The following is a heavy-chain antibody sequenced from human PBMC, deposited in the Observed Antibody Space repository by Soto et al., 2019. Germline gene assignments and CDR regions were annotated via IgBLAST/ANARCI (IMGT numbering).Heavy chain of an antibody. V-gene: IGHV4-39*01. Sequence: SETLSLTCTVSCGSISSTSYHWVWIRQPPGKGLEWIGSLDYSGGTFYNPSLKSRVTISADTSKNQFSLKVNSVTAADTAVYYCARNYYDGSGLYYWGQGTLVTVS. CDR1: CGSISSTSYH. J-gene: IGHJ4*02. CDR3: ARNYYDGSGLYY. D-gene: IGHD3-22*01. CDR2: LDYSGGT.